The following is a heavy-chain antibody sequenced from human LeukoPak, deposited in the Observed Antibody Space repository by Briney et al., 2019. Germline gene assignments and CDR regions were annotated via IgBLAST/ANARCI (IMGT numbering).Heavy chain of an antibody. V-gene: IGHV3-30*02. CDR2: IRHDGSYQ. J-gene: IGHJ4*02. Sequence: GGSLRLSCAAFVFTFSSYGMHWVRQTPGKGLEWVAFIRHDGSYQQYADSVKGRFTVSRDNSKDMVYLQMNSLRTEDTAVYYCAKNRDSSDYPRDFDFWGQGTLVTVSS. CDR1: VFTFSSYG. D-gene: IGHD3-22*01. CDR3: AKNRDSSDYPRDFDF.